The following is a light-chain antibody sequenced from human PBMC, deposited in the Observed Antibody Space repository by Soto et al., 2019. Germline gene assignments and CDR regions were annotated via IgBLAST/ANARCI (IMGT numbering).Light chain of an antibody. J-gene: IGLJ1*01. V-gene: IGLV2-14*01. Sequence: QSALTQPTSVSGSTGQSITISCTGTSSDVDGYNYVSWYQQYPGKAPRLMIYDVSNRPSGVSNRFSGSKSGNTASLTISGLQAEDEADYYCSSFSSSSTYVFGTGTKLTV. CDR3: SSFSSSSTYV. CDR1: SSDVDGYNY. CDR2: DVS.